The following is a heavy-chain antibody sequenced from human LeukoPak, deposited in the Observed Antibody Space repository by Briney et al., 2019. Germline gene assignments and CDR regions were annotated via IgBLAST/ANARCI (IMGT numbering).Heavy chain of an antibody. CDR3: ARGLRFLDN. D-gene: IGHD3-3*01. CDR1: GGSISSGGYY. J-gene: IGHJ4*02. Sequence: SETLSLTCTVSGGSISSGGYYWSWIRQPPGKGLEWIGYIYHSGSTYYNPSLKSRVTISVDRSKNQFSLKLSSVTAADTAVYYCARGLRFLDNWGQGTLVTVSS. V-gene: IGHV4-30-2*01. CDR2: IYHSGST.